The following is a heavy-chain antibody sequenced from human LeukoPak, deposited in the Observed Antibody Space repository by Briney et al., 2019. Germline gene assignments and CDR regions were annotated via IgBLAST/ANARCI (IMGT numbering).Heavy chain of an antibody. V-gene: IGHV4-39*01. CDR3: ARHERLEYFHH. CDR2: IYSSGNS. D-gene: IGHD1-1*01. CDR1: GDSITTNSYW. J-gene: IGHJ1*01. Sequence: NPSETLSLTCSLSGDSITTNSYWWGWIRQSPGKGLEWIGSIYSSGNSYYNPSLKSRATISPDTSKNQYSLRLTSVTAADTAVYYCARHERLEYFHHWGQGTLVTVSS.